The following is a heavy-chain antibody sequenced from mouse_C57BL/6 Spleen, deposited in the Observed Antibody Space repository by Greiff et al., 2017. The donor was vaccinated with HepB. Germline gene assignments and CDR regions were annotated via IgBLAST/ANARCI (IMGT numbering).Heavy chain of an antibody. CDR1: GYTFTDYY. CDR3: ARRLGPYWYFDV. J-gene: IGHJ1*03. CDR2: INPYNGGT. Sequence: VQLKESGPVLVKPGASVKMSCKASGYTFTDYYMNWVKQSHGKSLEWIGVINPYNGGTSYNQKFKGKATLTVDKSSSTAYMELNSLTSEDSAVYYCARRLGPYWYFDVWGTGTTVTVSS. V-gene: IGHV1-19*01. D-gene: IGHD4-1*01.